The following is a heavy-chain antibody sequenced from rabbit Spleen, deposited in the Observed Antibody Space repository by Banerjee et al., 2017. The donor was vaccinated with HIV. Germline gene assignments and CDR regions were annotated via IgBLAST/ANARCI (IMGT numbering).Heavy chain of an antibody. V-gene: IGHV1S40*01. CDR3: ARDLTGVIGWNFGW. D-gene: IGHD4-1*01. CDR1: GFSFSSGYY. CDR2: IGAGSGVT. J-gene: IGHJ3*01. Sequence: QQLVESGGGLVKPGASLTLTCKASGFSFSSGYYMSWVRQAPGKGLEWIGCIGAGSGVTYYASWAKGRCTISKTSSTTVTLQMTSLTAADTATYFCARDLTGVIGWNFGWWGQGTLVTVS.